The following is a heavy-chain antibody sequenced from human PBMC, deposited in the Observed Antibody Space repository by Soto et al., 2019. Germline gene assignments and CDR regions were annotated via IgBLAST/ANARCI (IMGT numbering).Heavy chain of an antibody. CDR2: IWYDGSNK. CDR3: AREGEAHRTSIDY. V-gene: IGHV3-33*01. Sequence: QVQLVESGGVVVQPGRSLRLSCAASGFTFSSYGMHWVRQAPGKGLEWVAVIWYDGSNKYYADSVKGRFTISRDNSKNTLYLQMNGLRAEDTAVYYCAREGEAHRTSIDYWGQGTLVTVSS. J-gene: IGHJ4*02. CDR1: GFTFSSYG. D-gene: IGHD1-1*01.